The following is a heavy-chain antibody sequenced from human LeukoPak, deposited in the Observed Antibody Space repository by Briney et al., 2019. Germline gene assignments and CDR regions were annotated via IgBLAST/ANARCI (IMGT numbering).Heavy chain of an antibody. CDR3: AKDLGYDSHLGAWDY. D-gene: IGHD3-22*01. Sequence: PGGSLRLSCAASGFTFSSYSMNWVRQAPGKGLEWVSSISSSSSYIYYADSVKGRFTISRDNAKNSLYLQMNSLRAEDTAVYYCAKDLGYDSHLGAWDYWGQGTLVTVSS. CDR2: ISSSSSYI. V-gene: IGHV3-21*04. CDR1: GFTFSSYS. J-gene: IGHJ4*02.